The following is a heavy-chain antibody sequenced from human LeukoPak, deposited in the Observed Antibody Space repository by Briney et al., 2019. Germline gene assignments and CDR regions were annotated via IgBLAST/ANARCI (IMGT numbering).Heavy chain of an antibody. J-gene: IGHJ4*02. CDR1: AGSISSSSYY. V-gene: IGHV4-39*07. Sequence: PSETPSLTCTVSAGSISSSSYYWGWIRQPPGKGREWIGSIYYRGSTYYNPSLKSRVTISGDTSKNQFSLRLSSVTAADTAVYYCARASYSYDINGWVPFDYWGQGTLVTVSS. D-gene: IGHD3-22*01. CDR2: IYYRGST. CDR3: ARASYSYDINGWVPFDY.